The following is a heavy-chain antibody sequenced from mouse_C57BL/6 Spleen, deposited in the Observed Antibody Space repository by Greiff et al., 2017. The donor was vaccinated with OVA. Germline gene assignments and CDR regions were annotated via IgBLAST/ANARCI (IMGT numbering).Heavy chain of an antibody. CDR2: IYPGDGDT. Sequence: QVQLKQSGPELVKPGASVKISCKASGYAFSSSWMHWVKQRPGKGLEWIGRIYPGDGDTNYNGKFKGKATLTAAKSSSTAYMQLSSLTSEDSAVYFSARGAYYGSFEVWGTGTTVTVSS. J-gene: IGHJ1*03. CDR3: ARGAYYGSFEV. CDR1: GYAFSSSW. V-gene: IGHV1-82*01. D-gene: IGHD1-1*01.